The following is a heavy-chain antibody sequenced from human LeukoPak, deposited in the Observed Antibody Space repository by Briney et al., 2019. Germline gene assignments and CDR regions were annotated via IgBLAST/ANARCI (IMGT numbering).Heavy chain of an antibody. CDR2: IYHSGST. Sequence: SETLSLTCAVSGGSISSGNWWSWVRQPPGKGLEWIGEIYHSGSTNYNPSLKSRVTISVDKSKNQFSLKLSSVTAAETAVYYCARKISAAGSRWFDPWGQGTLVTVSS. D-gene: IGHD6-13*01. CDR1: GGSISSGNW. V-gene: IGHV4-4*02. J-gene: IGHJ5*02. CDR3: ARKISAAGSRWFDP.